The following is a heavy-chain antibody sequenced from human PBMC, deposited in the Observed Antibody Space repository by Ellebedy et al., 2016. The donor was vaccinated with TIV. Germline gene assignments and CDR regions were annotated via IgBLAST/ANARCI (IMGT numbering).Heavy chain of an antibody. D-gene: IGHD3-10*01. CDR1: GFTSTSYD. Sequence: PGGSLRLSCVASGFTSTSYDMHWVRQAPGTALEWVAVVSGHATIQLYADAVKGRFTISKDTSKETVYLQMNSLRVEDTALYYCARDAAPGAPDFFDHWGRGTLVTVSS. CDR3: ARDAAPGAPDFFDH. J-gene: IGHJ4*02. V-gene: IGHV3-30-3*01. CDR2: VSGHATIQ.